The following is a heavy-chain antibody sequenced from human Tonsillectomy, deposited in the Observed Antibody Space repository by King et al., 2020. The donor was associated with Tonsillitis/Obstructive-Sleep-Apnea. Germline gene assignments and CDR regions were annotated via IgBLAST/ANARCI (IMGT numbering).Heavy chain of an antibody. CDR3: AKDMVRGYCSGGSCYTYFDY. CDR2: ISWDGGST. D-gene: IGHD2-15*01. Sequence: QLVQSGGVVVQPGGSLRLPCAASGFTFDEYTMHLVRQAPGKGLEWVSLISWDGGSTYYADFVKGRFTISRDNSQNSLYLQMNSLRTEDTALYYCAKDMVRGYCSGGSCYTYFDYWGQGTLVTVSS. CDR1: GFTFDEYT. V-gene: IGHV3-43*01. J-gene: IGHJ4*02.